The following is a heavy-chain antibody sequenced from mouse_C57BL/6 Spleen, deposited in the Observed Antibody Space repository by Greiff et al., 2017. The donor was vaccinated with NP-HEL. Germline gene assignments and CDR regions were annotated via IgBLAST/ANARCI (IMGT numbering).Heavy chain of an antibody. CDR1: GFTFSSYG. V-gene: IGHV5-6*01. CDR3: ARDGYYPWFAY. D-gene: IGHD2-3*01. J-gene: IGHJ3*01. Sequence: EVQVVESGGDLVKPGGSLKLSCAASGFTFSSYGMSWVRQTPDKRLEWVATISSGGSYTYYPDSVKGRFTISRDNAKNTLYLQMSSLKSEDTAMYYCARDGYYPWFAYWGQGTLVTVSA. CDR2: ISSGGSYT.